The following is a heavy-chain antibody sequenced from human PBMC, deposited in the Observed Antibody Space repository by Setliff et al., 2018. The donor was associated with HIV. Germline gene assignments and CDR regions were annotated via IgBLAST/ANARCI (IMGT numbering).Heavy chain of an antibody. D-gene: IGHD2-2*01. V-gene: IGHV1-18*01. CDR2: ISAYNGNT. CDR3: ARWSCGRATCYDSPYNWFDP. Sequence: RASVKVSCKASGYTFTSYGISWVRQAPGQGLEWMGWISAYNGNTNYAQKLQGRVTMTTDTSTSTAYMELRSLRSDDTAVYYCARWSCGRATCYDSPYNWFDPWGQGTLVTVSS. CDR1: GYTFTSYG. J-gene: IGHJ5*02.